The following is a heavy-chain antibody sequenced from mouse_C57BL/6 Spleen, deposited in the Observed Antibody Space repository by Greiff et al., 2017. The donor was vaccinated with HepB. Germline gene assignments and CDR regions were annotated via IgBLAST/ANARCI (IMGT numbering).Heavy chain of an antibody. V-gene: IGHV5-17*01. CDR3: ARPTRGYYAMDY. CDR1: GFTFSDYG. CDR2: ISSGSSTI. J-gene: IGHJ4*01. Sequence: EVNLVESGGGLVKPGGSLKLSCAASGFTFSDYGMHWVRQAPEKGLEWVAYISSGSSTIYYADTVKGRFTISRDNAKNTLFLQMTSLRSEDTAMYYCARPTRGYYAMDYWGQGTSVTVSS.